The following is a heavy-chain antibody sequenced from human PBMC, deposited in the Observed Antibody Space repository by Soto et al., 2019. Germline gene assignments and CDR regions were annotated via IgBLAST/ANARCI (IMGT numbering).Heavy chain of an antibody. CDR1: GFTFSSYA. V-gene: IGHV3-23*01. J-gene: IGHJ4*02. Sequence: GGSLRLSCAASGFTFSSYAMSWVRQAPGKGLEWVSAISGSGGSTYYADSVKGRFTIPRDNSKNTLYLQMNSLRAEDTAVYYCAKGVIVLMVYAVSMSDYWGQGTLVTVSS. CDR3: AKGVIVLMVYAVSMSDY. CDR2: ISGSGGST. D-gene: IGHD2-8*01.